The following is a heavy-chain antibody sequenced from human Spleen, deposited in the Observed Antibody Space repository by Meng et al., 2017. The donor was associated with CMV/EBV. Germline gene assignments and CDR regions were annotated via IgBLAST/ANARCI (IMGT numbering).Heavy chain of an antibody. CDR2: IKEDGGEK. CDR3: ARDLAVDYSSRWYGFDY. CDR1: GFTVSSNY. Sequence: GGSLRLSCAASGFTVSSNYMNWVRQAPGKGLEWVANIKEDGGEKHYVDSVKGRFTISRDNAKNSLSLQMNSLRAEDTAVYYCARDLAVDYSSRWYGFDYWGQGMLVTVSS. D-gene: IGHD6-13*01. J-gene: IGHJ4*02. V-gene: IGHV3-7*01.